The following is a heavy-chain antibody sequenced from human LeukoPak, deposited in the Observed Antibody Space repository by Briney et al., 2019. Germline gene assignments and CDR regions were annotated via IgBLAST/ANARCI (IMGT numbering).Heavy chain of an antibody. V-gene: IGHV4-39*01. D-gene: IGHD3-9*01. CDR1: GGFISSSSYY. CDR3: ASGGIRYFDWLLCGFDY. J-gene: IGHJ4*02. Sequence: TSETLSLTCTVSGGFISSSSYYWGWIRQPPGKGLEWIGSIYYSGSTYYNPSLKSRVTISVDTSKNQFSLKLSSVTAADTAVYYCASGGIRYFDWLLCGFDYWGQGTLVTVSS. CDR2: IYYSGST.